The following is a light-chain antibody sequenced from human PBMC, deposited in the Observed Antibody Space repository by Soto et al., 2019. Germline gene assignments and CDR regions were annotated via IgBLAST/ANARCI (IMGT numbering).Light chain of an antibody. V-gene: IGLV2-14*01. J-gene: IGLJ2*01. Sequence: QSVLTQPASVSGSTGQSITISCTGTSSDVGGYNYVSWYQQHPGKAPKLMIYDVSNRPSWVSNRFSGSKSGNTASLTISGLQAEDEADYYCSSYTSSSTVVFGGGTKLTVL. CDR2: DVS. CDR1: SSDVGGYNY. CDR3: SSYTSSSTVV.